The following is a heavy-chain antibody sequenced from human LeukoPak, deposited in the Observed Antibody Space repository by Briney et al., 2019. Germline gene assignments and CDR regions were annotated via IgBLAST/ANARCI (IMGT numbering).Heavy chain of an antibody. CDR1: GFTVSSNY. V-gene: IGHV3-53*01. J-gene: IGHJ4*02. D-gene: IGHD4-17*01. CDR3: ARGEDYGDYFDY. Sequence: GGSLRLSCAASGFTVSSNYMNWVRQAPRKGLEWVSVIYSGGSTYYADSVRGRFTISRDNSKNMLYLQMNSLRAEDTAVYYCARGEDYGDYFDYWGQGTLVTVSS. CDR2: IYSGGST.